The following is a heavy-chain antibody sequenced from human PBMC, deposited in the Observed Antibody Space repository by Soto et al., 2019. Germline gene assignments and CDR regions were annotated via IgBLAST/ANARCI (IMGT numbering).Heavy chain of an antibody. J-gene: IGHJ4*02. D-gene: IGHD3-16*01. Sequence: GGSLRHSCAASRFIFSSYWMHWVRQAPGKGLMWVSRINSDGSATNYADSVKGRFTISRDSTENTLYLQMNSLRADDTAVYYCARDLTGLIFDYWGQGALVTVSS. CDR1: RFIFSSYW. CDR2: INSDGSAT. CDR3: ARDLTGLIFDY. V-gene: IGHV3-74*01.